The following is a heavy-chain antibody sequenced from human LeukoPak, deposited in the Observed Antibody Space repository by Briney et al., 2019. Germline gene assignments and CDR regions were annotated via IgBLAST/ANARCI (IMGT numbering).Heavy chain of an antibody. D-gene: IGHD5-24*01. CDR1: GRSVSSYY. CDR3: ARQLKRAFDP. Sequence: RTSETLSLTCTVSGRSVSSYYWRWVRQPPGGGLEWIGYISNIGSTNYNPSLKSRVTISVDTSKNQFSLKLTSVTAADTAVYYCARQLKRAFDPWGQGTLVTVSS. CDR2: ISNIGST. J-gene: IGHJ5*02. V-gene: IGHV4-59*08.